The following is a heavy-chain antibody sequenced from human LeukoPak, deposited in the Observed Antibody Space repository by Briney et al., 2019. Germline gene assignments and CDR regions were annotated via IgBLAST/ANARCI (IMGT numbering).Heavy chain of an antibody. CDR3: VSPRGFSYGYFDY. CDR1: GGSISSGAYS. CDR2: IYYSKNT. J-gene: IGHJ4*02. D-gene: IGHD5-18*01. V-gene: IGHV4-30-2*03. Sequence: SETLSLTCAVSGGSISSGAYSWSWIRQPPGKGLEWIGSIYYSKNTYYNPSLKSRVTISADTSKNQFSLTLGSVSATDTAVYYCVSPRGFSYGYFDYWGQGTLVTVSS.